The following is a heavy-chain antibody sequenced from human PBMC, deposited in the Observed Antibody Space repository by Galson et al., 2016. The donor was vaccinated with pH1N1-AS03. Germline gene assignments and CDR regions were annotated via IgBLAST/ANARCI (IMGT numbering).Heavy chain of an antibody. CDR1: GYTFIGYY. D-gene: IGHD2-21*02. CDR3: ATDVVTAMGRAFDI. Sequence: CKASGYTFIGYYMHWVRQAPGQGLEWLGRINPNSGGANDVQKFQDRVTMTRDTSISTAYMELSGLTSDDTAVYYCATDVVTAMGRAFDIWGQGTMVTVSS. CDR2: INPNSGGA. J-gene: IGHJ3*02. V-gene: IGHV1-2*06.